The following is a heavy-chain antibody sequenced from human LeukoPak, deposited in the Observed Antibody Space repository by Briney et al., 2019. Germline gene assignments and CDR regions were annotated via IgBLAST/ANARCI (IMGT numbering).Heavy chain of an antibody. CDR1: GDSITSGSNY. Sequence: SQTLSLTCTVSGDSITSGSNYWGWIRQPAGKGLEWIGRIFPSGITDYNPSLKTRVSISIDTSKSQFSLNLTSVTAADTAMYYCARDLSFFDIWGQGTMVTVS. CDR3: ARDLSFFDI. V-gene: IGHV4-61*02. J-gene: IGHJ3*02. CDR2: IFPSGIT. D-gene: IGHD2/OR15-2a*01.